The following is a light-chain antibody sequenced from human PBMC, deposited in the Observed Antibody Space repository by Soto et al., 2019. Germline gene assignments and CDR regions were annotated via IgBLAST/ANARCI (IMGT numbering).Light chain of an antibody. J-gene: IGLJ1*01. V-gene: IGLV2-14*01. Sequence: QSALTQPASVSGSPGQSITISCTGTSSDVGGYNYVSWYQQHPGKAPKLMIFDVSNRPSGVSNRFSGSKSGNTASLTISGLQADDEADCYCSSYTTSSTYVFGTGTKVTVL. CDR3: SSYTTSSTYV. CDR1: SSDVGGYNY. CDR2: DVS.